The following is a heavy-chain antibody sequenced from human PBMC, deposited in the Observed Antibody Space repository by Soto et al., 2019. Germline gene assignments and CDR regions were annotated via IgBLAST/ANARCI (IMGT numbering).Heavy chain of an antibody. CDR1: GGSISSSSHY. CDR2: IYFSGTT. Sequence: QLLLQQSGPGLVKPSETLSLNCTVSGGSISSSSHYWGWIRQPPGKGLEWIGRIYFSGTTDYNPSHKRRVTIAVDTSKNQSSLKVSSVTAADTAEYYCAREAPRGLEVAGEFDNWGQGTLVTVSS. D-gene: IGHD6-19*01. J-gene: IGHJ4*02. V-gene: IGHV4-39*02. CDR3: AREAPRGLEVAGEFDN.